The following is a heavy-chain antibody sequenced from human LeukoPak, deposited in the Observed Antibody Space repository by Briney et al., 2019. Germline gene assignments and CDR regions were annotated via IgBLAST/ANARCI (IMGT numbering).Heavy chain of an antibody. CDR2: ISGSGGST. CDR1: GFTFSSYW. Sequence: GGSLRLSCAASGFTFSSYWMHWVRQAPGKGLEWVSAISGSGGSTYYADSVEGRFTISRDNSKNTLYLQMNSLRAEDTAVYYCAKYDFWSGYGMDVWGQGTTVTVSS. V-gene: IGHV3-23*01. CDR3: AKYDFWSGYGMDV. J-gene: IGHJ6*02. D-gene: IGHD3-3*01.